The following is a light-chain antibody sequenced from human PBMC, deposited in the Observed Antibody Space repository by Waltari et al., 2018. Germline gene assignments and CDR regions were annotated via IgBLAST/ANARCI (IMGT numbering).Light chain of an antibody. CDR2: DVN. J-gene: IGLJ1*01. V-gene: IGLV2-14*03. CDR3: SSYTSSNTFL. CDR1: SSDIGGYDY. Sequence: QSALTQPASVSGSPGQSITISCTGTSSDIGGYDYVSWYQQPPGTAPKLIIYDVNKRPSGVSNRFSGSKSGNTASLTISGLQTDDEADYYCSSYTSSNTFLFGTGTKVTVL.